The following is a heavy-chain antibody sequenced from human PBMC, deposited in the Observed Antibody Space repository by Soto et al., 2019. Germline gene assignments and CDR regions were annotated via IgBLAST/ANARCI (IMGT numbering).Heavy chain of an antibody. Sequence: LRLSCAASGFTFSSYEMNWVRQAPGKGLEWVSYISSSGSTIYYADSVKGRFTISRDNAKNSLYLQMNSLRAEDTAVYYCASKLVDIVATDPTGNYWGQGTLVTVSS. D-gene: IGHD5-12*01. J-gene: IGHJ4*02. CDR3: ASKLVDIVATDPTGNY. CDR2: ISSSGSTI. CDR1: GFTFSSYE. V-gene: IGHV3-48*03.